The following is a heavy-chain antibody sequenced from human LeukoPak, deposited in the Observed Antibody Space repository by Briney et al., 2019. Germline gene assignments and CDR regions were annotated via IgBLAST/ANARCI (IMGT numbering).Heavy chain of an antibody. Sequence: PKASVKVSCKASGYTFTSYGISWVRQVPGQGLEWMGWISAYNGNTNYAQYLQGRVTMTTDTSTSTAYMELRSLRSDDTAVYYCARDGGQSYDILTGYYNNDWFDPWGQGTLVIVSS. CDR2: ISAYNGNT. D-gene: IGHD3-9*01. CDR1: GYTFTSYG. V-gene: IGHV1-18*01. CDR3: ARDGGQSYDILTGYYNNDWFDP. J-gene: IGHJ5*02.